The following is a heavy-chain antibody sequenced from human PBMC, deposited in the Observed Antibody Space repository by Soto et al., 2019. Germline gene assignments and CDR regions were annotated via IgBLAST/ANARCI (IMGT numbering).Heavy chain of an antibody. V-gene: IGHV4-59*08. CDR3: ARQTYYYDSSGYYYFDY. J-gene: IGHJ4*02. Sequence: SETLSLTCTVSGGSISSYYWSWIRQPPGKGLEWIGYIYYSGSTNYNPSLKSRVTISVDTSKNQFSLKLSSGTAADTAVYYCARQTYYYDSSGYYYFDYWGQGTLVTVSS. CDR1: GGSISSYY. D-gene: IGHD3-22*01. CDR2: IYYSGST.